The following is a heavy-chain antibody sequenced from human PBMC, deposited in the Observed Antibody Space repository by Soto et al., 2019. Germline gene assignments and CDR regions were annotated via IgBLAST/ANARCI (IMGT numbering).Heavy chain of an antibody. Sequence: QVQLQESGPGLVKPSDTLSLTCAVSGYSISSSNWWGWIRQPPGKGLEWIGYIYYVGTTHYNPSLKRRVTMSVDTSKNQFSLKLTSVTAVDTAVYYCARREIQGPIDYWGQGTLVTVSS. D-gene: IGHD1-26*01. V-gene: IGHV4-28*01. J-gene: IGHJ4*02. CDR3: ARREIQGPIDY. CDR1: GYSISSSNW. CDR2: IYYVGTT.